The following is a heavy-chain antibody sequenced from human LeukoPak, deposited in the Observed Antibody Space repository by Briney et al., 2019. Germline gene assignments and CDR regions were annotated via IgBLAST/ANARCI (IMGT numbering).Heavy chain of an antibody. V-gene: IGHV1-24*01. D-gene: IGHD6-13*01. CDR2: FDPEDGET. J-gene: IGHJ4*02. CDR3: ATGWATGSSWSFDY. CDR1: GYTFTELS. Sequence: ASVKVSCKVSGYTFTELSMHWVRQAPGKGLEWMGGFDPEDGETIYAQKFQGRVTMTEDTSTDTAYMELSSLRSEDTAVYYCATGWATGSSWSFDYWGQGTLVTVSS.